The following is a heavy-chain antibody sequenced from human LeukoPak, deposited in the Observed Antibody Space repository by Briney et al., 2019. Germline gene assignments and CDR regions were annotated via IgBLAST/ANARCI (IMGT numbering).Heavy chain of an antibody. Sequence: PSETLSLTCAVYGGSFSGYYWSWIRQPPGKGLEWIGEINHSGSTNYNPSLKSRVTISVDTSKSQFSLKLSSVTAEDTAVYYCGRRRYYGGNSYYFDYWGQGTLVTVSS. J-gene: IGHJ4*02. D-gene: IGHD4-23*01. CDR2: INHSGST. CDR1: GGSFSGYY. V-gene: IGHV4-34*01. CDR3: GRRRYYGGNSYYFDY.